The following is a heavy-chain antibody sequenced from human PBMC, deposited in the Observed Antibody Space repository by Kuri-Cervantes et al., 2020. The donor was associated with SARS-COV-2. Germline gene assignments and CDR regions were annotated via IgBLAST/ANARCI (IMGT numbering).Heavy chain of an antibody. J-gene: IGHJ3*02. Sequence: GESLKISCAASGFTFSNDCMSWVRQAPGKGLEWVGRIKSKTDVGTTDYAAPVKGRFTISRDDSKNTLYLQMNSLKTEDTAVYYCTTGGSITIIGVVILLCAFDIWGQGTMVTVSS. CDR1: GFTFSNDC. CDR2: IKSKTDVGTT. V-gene: IGHV3-15*01. CDR3: TTGGSITIIGVVILLCAFDI. D-gene: IGHD3-3*01.